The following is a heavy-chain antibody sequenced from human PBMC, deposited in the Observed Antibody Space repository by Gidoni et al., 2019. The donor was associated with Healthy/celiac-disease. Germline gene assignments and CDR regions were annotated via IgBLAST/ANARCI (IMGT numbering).Heavy chain of an antibody. V-gene: IGHV1-2*02. CDR2: INPNSGGT. Sequence: QVPLVQSGAEVKKPGASVKVSCKASGYTFTGYYMHRVRQAPGQGLGWMGWINPNSGGTNYAQKFQGRVTMTRDTSISTAYMGLSRLRSDDTAVYYCARGYSSGWYFDYWGQGTLVTVSS. D-gene: IGHD6-19*01. J-gene: IGHJ4*02. CDR1: GYTFTGYY. CDR3: ARGYSSGWYFDY.